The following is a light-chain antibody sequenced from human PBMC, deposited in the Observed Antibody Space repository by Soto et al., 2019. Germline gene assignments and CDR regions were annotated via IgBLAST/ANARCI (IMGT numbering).Light chain of an antibody. CDR1: QRVSSNY. CDR3: QQYGSSLYT. Sequence: EIVLTQSTGTLSLSPGDRATLSCRASQRVSSNYLAWYQQRPGQAPRLLIYGASSRATGIPDRFSGSGSGTDFTLTINRLEPEDFAVYYCQQYGSSLYTFGQGTKVDVK. CDR2: GAS. J-gene: IGKJ2*01. V-gene: IGKV3-20*01.